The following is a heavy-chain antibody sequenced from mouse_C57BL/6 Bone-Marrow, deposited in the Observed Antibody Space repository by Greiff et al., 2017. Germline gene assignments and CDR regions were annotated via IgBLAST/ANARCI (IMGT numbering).Heavy chain of an antibody. Sequence: VQLQQSGAELVRPGASVTLSCKASGYTFTDYEMHWVKQTPVHGLEWIGAIDPETGGTAYNQKFKGKAILTADKSSSTAYMELRSLTSEDSAVYYGTRSGELRLPFAYWGQGTLVTVSA. V-gene: IGHV1-15*01. CDR3: TRSGELRLPFAY. D-gene: IGHD3-2*02. CDR1: GYTFTDYE. CDR2: IDPETGGT. J-gene: IGHJ3*01.